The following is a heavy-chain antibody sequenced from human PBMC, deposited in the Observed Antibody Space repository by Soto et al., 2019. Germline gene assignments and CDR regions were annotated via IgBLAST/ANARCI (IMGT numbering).Heavy chain of an antibody. CDR1: GYTFTYRY. J-gene: IGHJ6*02. CDR2: ITPFNGNT. D-gene: IGHD6-6*01. Sequence: GASVKVSCKASGYTFTYRYLHWVRQAPGQALEWMGWITPFNGNTNYAQKFQDRVTITRDRSMSTAYMELGSLRSEDTAMYYCARSAGYSSSYYGMDVWGQGTTVTVSS. V-gene: IGHV1-45*02. CDR3: ARSAGYSSSYYGMDV.